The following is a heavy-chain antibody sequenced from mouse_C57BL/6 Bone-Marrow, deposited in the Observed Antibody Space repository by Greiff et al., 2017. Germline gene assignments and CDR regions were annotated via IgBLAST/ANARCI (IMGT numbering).Heavy chain of an antibody. CDR1: GYTFTDYN. D-gene: IGHD1-1*01. V-gene: IGHV1-22*01. J-gene: IGHJ4*01. CDR3: ARWGYYGSSPYAMDY. Sequence: QLQQSGPELVKPGASVKMSCKASGYTFTDYNMHWVKQSHGKSLEWIGYINPNNGGTSYNQKFKGKATLTVNKSSSTAYMELRSLTSEDSAVYYCARWGYYGSSPYAMDYWGQGTSVTVSS. CDR2: INPNNGGT.